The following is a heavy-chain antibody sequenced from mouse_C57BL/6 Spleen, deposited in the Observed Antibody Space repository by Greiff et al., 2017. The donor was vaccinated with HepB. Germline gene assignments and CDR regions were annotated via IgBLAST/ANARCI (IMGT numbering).Heavy chain of an antibody. CDR2: ISDGGSYT. Sequence: EVQVVESGGGLVKPGGSLKLSCAASGFTFSSYAMSWVRQTPEKRLEWVATISDGGSYTYYPDNAKGRFTISRDNAKNNLYLQMSHLKSEDTAMYYCARLWDDYAMDYWGQGTSVTVSS. CDR1: GFTFSSYA. D-gene: IGHD4-1*01. J-gene: IGHJ4*01. V-gene: IGHV5-4*01. CDR3: ARLWDDYAMDY.